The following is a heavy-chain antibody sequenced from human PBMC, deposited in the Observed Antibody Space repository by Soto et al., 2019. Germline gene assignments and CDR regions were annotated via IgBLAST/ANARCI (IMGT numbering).Heavy chain of an antibody. CDR3: ARQPDYNILTGYLYYFDY. V-gene: IGHV5-51*01. D-gene: IGHD3-9*01. CDR2: IYPGNSDA. J-gene: IGHJ4*02. CDR1: GYTFTSYW. Sequence: PGESLKISCNASGYTFTSYWIGWVRQMPGKGLEWMGFIYPGNSDARYSPSFEGQVTISVDTSINTAYLRWNSLKASDTAIYYCARQPDYNILTGYLYYFDYWGQGTPVTVSS.